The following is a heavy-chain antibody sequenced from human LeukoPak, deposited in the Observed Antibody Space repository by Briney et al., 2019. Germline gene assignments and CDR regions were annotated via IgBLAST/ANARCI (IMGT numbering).Heavy chain of an antibody. D-gene: IGHD3-10*01. CDR2: IIPIFGTA. J-gene: IGHJ6*03. V-gene: IGHV1-69*13. CDR1: GGTLSSYA. CDR3: ARTKLYGSGSTYYYYYYYMDV. Sequence: SVKVSCKASGGTLSSYAISWVRQAPGQGLEWRGGIIPIFGTANYAQKFQGRVTITADESTSTAYMELSSLRSEGTAVYYCARTKLYGSGSTYYYYYYYMDVWGKGTTVTISS.